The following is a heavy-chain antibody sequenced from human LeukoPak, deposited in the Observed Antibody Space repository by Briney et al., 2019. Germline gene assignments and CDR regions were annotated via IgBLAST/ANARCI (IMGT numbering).Heavy chain of an antibody. Sequence: GGSLRLSCAASGFTFSSYGMHWVRQAPGKGLEWVAVISYDGSNKYYADSVKGRFTISRDNSKNTLYLQMNSLRAEDTAVYYCAKDEGGIGNRPLYYFDYWGQGTLDTVSS. V-gene: IGHV3-30*18. CDR1: GFTFSSYG. D-gene: IGHD1-14*01. J-gene: IGHJ4*02. CDR2: ISYDGSNK. CDR3: AKDEGGIGNRPLYYFDY.